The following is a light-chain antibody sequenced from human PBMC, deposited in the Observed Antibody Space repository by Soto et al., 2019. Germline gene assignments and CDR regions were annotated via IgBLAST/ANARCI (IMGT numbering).Light chain of an antibody. V-gene: IGKV3-15*01. CDR1: QSISTE. CDR3: QQGHNWPLT. Sequence: EIVMTQSPATLSVSPGELATLSCRASQSISTELAWYQQKPGQPPRLLIYSASTRATGVPARFTGSGSGSEFTLTSSGLQSEDFAVYYCQQGHNWPLTFGQGTRLEI. J-gene: IGKJ2*01. CDR2: SAS.